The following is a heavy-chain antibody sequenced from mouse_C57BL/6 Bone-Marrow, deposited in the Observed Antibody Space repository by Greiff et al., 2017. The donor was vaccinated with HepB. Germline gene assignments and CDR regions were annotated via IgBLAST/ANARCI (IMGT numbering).Heavy chain of an antibody. V-gene: IGHV5-17*01. CDR2: ISSGSSTI. Sequence: EVMLVESGGGLVKPGGSLKLSCAASGFTFSDYGMHWVRQAPEKGLEWVAYISSGSSTIYYADTVKGRFTISRDNAKNTLFLQMTSLRSEDTAMYYCARPGGYWYFDVWGTGTTVTVSS. CDR1: GFTFSDYG. J-gene: IGHJ1*03. CDR3: ARPGGYWYFDV.